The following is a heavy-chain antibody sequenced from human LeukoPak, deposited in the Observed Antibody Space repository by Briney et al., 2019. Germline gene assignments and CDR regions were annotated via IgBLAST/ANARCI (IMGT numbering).Heavy chain of an antibody. CDR1: GFTFSSYS. CDR3: ARDSRMVRDQPLDY. CDR2: ISYDESNK. Sequence: GGSLRLSCAASGFTFSSYSMNWVRQAPGKGLEWVAVISYDESNKYYAESVKGRFTISRDNSKNTLYLQMNSLSADDTAVYYCARDSRMVRDQPLDYWGQGSLVTVSS. J-gene: IGHJ4*02. V-gene: IGHV3-30*03. D-gene: IGHD3-10*01.